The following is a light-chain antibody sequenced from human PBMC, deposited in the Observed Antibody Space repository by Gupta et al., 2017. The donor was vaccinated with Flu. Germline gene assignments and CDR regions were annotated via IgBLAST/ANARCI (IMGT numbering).Light chain of an antibody. Sequence: SLGERATINCKPSQSVLFRSNSREYLAWYQQKPGQPPKLLLYWASTRESGVPDRFSGSGSGTDFTLAISSLQPDDVAVYYCQQYTTTPPTFGQGTRLEIK. V-gene: IGKV4-1*01. CDR1: QSVLFRSNSREY. J-gene: IGKJ5*01. CDR3: QQYTTTPPT. CDR2: WAS.